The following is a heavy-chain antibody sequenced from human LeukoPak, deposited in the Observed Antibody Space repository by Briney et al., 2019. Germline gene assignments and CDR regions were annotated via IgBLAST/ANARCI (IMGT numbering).Heavy chain of an antibody. V-gene: IGHV3-7*01. J-gene: IGHJ4*02. CDR2: IKQDGSEK. CDR1: GFTFSSYW. Sequence: GGSLRLSCAASGFTFSSYWMTWVRQAPGKGLEWVANIKQDGSEKYYVDSVKGRFTISRDNAKNSLYLQMNSLRAEDTAVYYCSGVRGVMFDYWGQGTLVTVSS. D-gene: IGHD3-10*01. CDR3: SGVRGVMFDY.